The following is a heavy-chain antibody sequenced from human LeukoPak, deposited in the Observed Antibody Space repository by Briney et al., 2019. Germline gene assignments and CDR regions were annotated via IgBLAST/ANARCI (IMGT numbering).Heavy chain of an antibody. J-gene: IGHJ4*02. CDR2: IIHDGRNT. CDR3: VRDWGYDSSGYWQKYFDT. D-gene: IGHD3-22*01. CDR1: GFTLTTFW. Sequence: PGGSLTLSRATAGFTLTTFWMRCARHAPGGWRVWGSCIIHDGRNTNYADSVQGRFTNSRDNAKNTVYLQMNSLRAEDTAVCYCVRDWGYDSSGYWQKYFDTWGQGTLVTVSS. V-gene: IGHV3-74*01.